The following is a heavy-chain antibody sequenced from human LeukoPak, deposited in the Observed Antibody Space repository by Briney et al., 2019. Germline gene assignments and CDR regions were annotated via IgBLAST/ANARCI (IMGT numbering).Heavy chain of an antibody. V-gene: IGHV1-18*01. CDR1: GYTFTSYG. D-gene: IGHD3-10*01. CDR3: ARDTPEYYGSGSYFDY. CDR2: ISAYNGNT. Sequence: ASVKVSCKASGYTFTSYGISWVRQAPGQGLEWTGWISAYNGNTNYAQKLQGRVTMTTDTSTSTAYMELRSLRSDDTAVYYCARDTPEYYGSGSYFDYWGQGTLVTVSS. J-gene: IGHJ4*02.